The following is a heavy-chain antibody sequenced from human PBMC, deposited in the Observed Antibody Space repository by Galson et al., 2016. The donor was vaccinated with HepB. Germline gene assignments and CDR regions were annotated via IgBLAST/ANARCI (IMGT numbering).Heavy chain of an antibody. CDR1: GFSFSDYY. V-gene: IGHV3-11*01. CDR3: ATGGQRYFEH. J-gene: IGHJ1*01. D-gene: IGHD6-25*01. Sequence: SLRLSCAASGFSFSDYYMSWIRQAPGKGLEWVSYISSSGKTTYYADSVKGRFTISRDNAKNSLHLQLNSLRADDTALYYCATGGQRYFEHWGQGTLVSVSS. CDR2: ISSSGKTT.